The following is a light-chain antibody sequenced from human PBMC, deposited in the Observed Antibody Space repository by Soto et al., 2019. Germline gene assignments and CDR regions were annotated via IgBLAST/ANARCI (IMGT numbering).Light chain of an antibody. CDR2: SNN. V-gene: IGLV1-44*01. CDR1: SSNVGSNT. Sequence: QTVLTQTPSASGAPGQRITISCSGRSSNVGSNTVSWYQQFPGTAPKLLIHSNNKRPSGVPDRFSGSKSGTSASLAISGLQSEDEADYYCAAWDDSLNASVFGGGTKVTVL. CDR3: AAWDDSLNASV. J-gene: IGLJ1*01.